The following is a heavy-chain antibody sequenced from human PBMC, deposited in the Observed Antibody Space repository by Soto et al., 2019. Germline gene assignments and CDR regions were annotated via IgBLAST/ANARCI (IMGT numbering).Heavy chain of an antibody. Sequence: EVQLLESGGGLVQPGGSLRLSCAASGFTFSGYAMSWVRQAPGKGLEWVSAISAGGGNTYNRDSVKGRFTISRANSKNTLYLQMNSLRAEDTAVYFCAQTTPSIHWFDPWGQGTLVTVSS. CDR1: GFTFSGYA. J-gene: IGHJ5*02. V-gene: IGHV3-23*01. D-gene: IGHD1-1*01. CDR3: AQTTPSIHWFDP. CDR2: ISAGGGNT.